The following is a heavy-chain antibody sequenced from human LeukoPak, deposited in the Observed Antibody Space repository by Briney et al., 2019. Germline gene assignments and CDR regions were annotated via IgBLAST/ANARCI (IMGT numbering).Heavy chain of an antibody. CDR1: GGSINSDY. D-gene: IGHD2-15*01. CDR2: INHSGST. CDR3: ARGRYCSGGSCYVDY. J-gene: IGHJ4*02. Sequence: SETLSLTCTVAGGSINSDYWSWIRQPPGKGLEWIGEINHSGSTNYNPSLKSRVTISVDTSKNQFSLKLSSVTAADTAVYYCARGRYCSGGSCYVDYWGQGTLVTVSS. V-gene: IGHV4-34*01.